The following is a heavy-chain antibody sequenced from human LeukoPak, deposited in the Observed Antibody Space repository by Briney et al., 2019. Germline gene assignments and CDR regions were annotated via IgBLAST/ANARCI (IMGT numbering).Heavy chain of an antibody. CDR2: IYYSGST. Sequence: PSETLSLTCTVSGGSLSSGTFYWGWMRRPPGKGLEWIACIYYSGSTYYNPSLKSRVTISVDMSKNQFSLTLSFVTAADTAMYYCARQANWFDSWGQGTLVTVSS. J-gene: IGHJ5*01. CDR3: ARQANWFDS. CDR1: GGSLSSGTFY. V-gene: IGHV4-39*01.